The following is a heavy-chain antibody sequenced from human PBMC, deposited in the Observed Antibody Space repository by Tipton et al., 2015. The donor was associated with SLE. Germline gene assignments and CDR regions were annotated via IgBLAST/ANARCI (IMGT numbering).Heavy chain of an antibody. CDR3: AKYYYDATGYQSVDY. D-gene: IGHD3-22*01. Sequence: TLSLTFTVSGASISSYNWNWIRQPPGKALEWIGHLYNSGSTNSNPSLKSRVTISVDTSKNQISLKLKSLTPADTAVYYCAKYYYDATGYQSVDYWGQGALVTVSS. CDR2: LYNSGST. J-gene: IGHJ4*02. CDR1: GASISSYN. V-gene: IGHV4-59*01.